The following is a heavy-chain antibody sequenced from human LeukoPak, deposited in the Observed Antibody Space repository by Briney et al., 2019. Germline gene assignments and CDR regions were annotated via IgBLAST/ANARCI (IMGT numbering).Heavy chain of an antibody. V-gene: IGHV4-59*01. CDR2: IYYSGST. CDR3: ARVVVSNSDYYYYGMDV. D-gene: IGHD3-22*01. Sequence: SETLSLTCTVSGGSISSYYWSWIRQPPGKGLEWIGYIYYSGSTNYNPSLKSRVTISVDTSKNQFSLKLSSVTAADTAVYYCARVVVSNSDYYYYGMDVWGQGTTVTVSS. J-gene: IGHJ6*02. CDR1: GGSISSYY.